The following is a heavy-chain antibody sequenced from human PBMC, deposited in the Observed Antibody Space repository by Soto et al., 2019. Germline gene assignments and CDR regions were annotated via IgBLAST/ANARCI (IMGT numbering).Heavy chain of an antibody. V-gene: IGHV1-3*01. J-gene: IGHJ4*02. CDR1: GYTSTNYG. D-gene: IGHD2-2*01. CDR2: INAGSGNT. Sequence: ASVKVSCKASGYTSTNYGMHWVRQAPGQRLEWMGWINAGSGNTKYSQKFQGRITITRDTSASTVYMELSSLRSEDTAVYYCAYDIIVIPGAKCLDYWGQGALVTVSS. CDR3: AYDIIVIPGAKCLDY.